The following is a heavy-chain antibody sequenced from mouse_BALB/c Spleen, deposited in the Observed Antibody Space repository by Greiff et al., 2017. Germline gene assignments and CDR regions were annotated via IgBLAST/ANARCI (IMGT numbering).Heavy chain of an antibody. J-gene: IGHJ2*01. Sequence: EVKVVESGGGLVQPGGSRKLSCAASGFTFSSFGMHWVRQTPEKGLEWVAYISSGSSTIYYADTVKGRFTISRDNPKNTLFLQMTSLRSEDTAMYYCASEYASYFDYWGQGTTLTVSS. CDR1: GFTFSSFG. V-gene: IGHV5-17*02. CDR2: ISSGSSTI. D-gene: IGHD2-10*02. CDR3: ASEYASYFDY.